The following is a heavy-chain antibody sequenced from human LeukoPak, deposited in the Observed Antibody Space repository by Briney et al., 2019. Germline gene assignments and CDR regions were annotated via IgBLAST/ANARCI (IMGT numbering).Heavy chain of an antibody. Sequence: GASVRVSCKASGYTFTSYGISWVRQAPGQGLEWMGWISAYNGNTNYAQKLQGRVTMTTDTSTSTAYMELRSLRSDDTAVYYCVRGRSVRGIQGPGYWGQGTLVTVSS. CDR1: GYTFTSYG. D-gene: IGHD3-10*01. CDR3: VRGRSVRGIQGPGY. J-gene: IGHJ4*02. V-gene: IGHV1-18*01. CDR2: ISAYNGNT.